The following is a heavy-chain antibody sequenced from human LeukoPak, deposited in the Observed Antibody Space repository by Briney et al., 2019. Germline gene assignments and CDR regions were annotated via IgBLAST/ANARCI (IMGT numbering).Heavy chain of an antibody. CDR2: IYKSGNT. CDR3: ARDDSSRDTEAEYFQH. J-gene: IGHJ1*01. Sequence: PSETLSLTCSVSGVSMSTESYFWTWLRQPAGKGLEWIGRIYKSGNTNYNPPLKSRVTISLDTSKNQFSLKLTSVTAADTAVYYCARDDSSRDTEAEYFQHWGPGTLVTVSS. D-gene: IGHD3-22*01. CDR1: GVSMSTESYF. V-gene: IGHV4-61*02.